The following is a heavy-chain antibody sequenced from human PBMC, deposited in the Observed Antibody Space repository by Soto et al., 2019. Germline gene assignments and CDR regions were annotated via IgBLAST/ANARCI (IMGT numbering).Heavy chain of an antibody. J-gene: IGHJ4*02. CDR3: ARSRNGAVPDSINF. CDR1: GFTFIRYA. Sequence: PGGSLRLSCASSGFTFIRYAMHWVRQAPGEGLEWVAVISGDGSSKYYGDSVKGRFTVSRDNSNNTLYLSMTSLRPDDTAVFYCARSRNGAVPDSINFWGQGTLVTVSS. V-gene: IGHV3-30-3*01. D-gene: IGHD2-8*01. CDR2: ISGDGSSK.